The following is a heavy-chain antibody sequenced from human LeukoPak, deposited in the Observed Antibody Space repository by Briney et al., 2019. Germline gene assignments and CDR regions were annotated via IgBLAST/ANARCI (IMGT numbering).Heavy chain of an antibody. CDR2: IIPIFGTA. Sequence: ASVKVSCKASGGTLSSYAISWVRQAPGQGLEWMGGIIPIFGTANYAQKFQGRVTITTDESTSTAYMELSSLRSEDTAVYYCARTAERGYSGYDSGNWFDPWGQGTLVTVSS. D-gene: IGHD5-12*01. CDR1: GGTLSSYA. V-gene: IGHV1-69*05. CDR3: ARTAERGYSGYDSGNWFDP. J-gene: IGHJ5*02.